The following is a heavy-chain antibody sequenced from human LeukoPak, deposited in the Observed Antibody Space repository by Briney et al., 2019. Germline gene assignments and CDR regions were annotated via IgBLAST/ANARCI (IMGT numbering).Heavy chain of an antibody. D-gene: IGHD3-10*01. CDR2: ISSSSSYI. V-gene: IGHV3-21*01. J-gene: IGHJ3*02. Sequence: PGGSLRLSCAASGFTFSSYSMNWVRQAPGKGLEWVSSISSSSSYIYYADSVKGRFTISRDNAKNSLYLQMNSLRAEDTAVCYCARLSRGSGRDAFDIWGQGTMVTVSS. CDR3: ARLSRGSGRDAFDI. CDR1: GFTFSSYS.